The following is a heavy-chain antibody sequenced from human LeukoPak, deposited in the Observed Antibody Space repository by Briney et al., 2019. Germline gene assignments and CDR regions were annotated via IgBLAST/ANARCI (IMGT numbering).Heavy chain of an antibody. J-gene: IGHJ4*02. Sequence: SETLSLTCTVSGGSISSYYWSWIRQPAGKGLEWIGRIYTSGSTNYNPSLKSRVTISVDTSKNQFSLKLSSVTAADTAVYYCARGGYCSGGSCRYYFDYWGQGTLVTVSS. CDR2: IYTSGST. CDR3: ARGGYCSGGSCRYYFDY. CDR1: GGSISSYY. D-gene: IGHD2-15*01. V-gene: IGHV4-4*07.